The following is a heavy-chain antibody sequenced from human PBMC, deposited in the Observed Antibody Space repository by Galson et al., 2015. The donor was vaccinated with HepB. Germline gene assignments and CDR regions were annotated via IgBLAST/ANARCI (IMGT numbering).Heavy chain of an antibody. J-gene: IGHJ6*04. D-gene: IGHD2-2*01. CDR1: GFTFSNAW. CDR2: IKSKTDGGTT. CDR3: TTDLGEHQFVLVVPSV. Sequence: SLRLSCAASGFTFSNAWMNWVRQAPGKGLEWVGRIKSKTDGGTTDYAAPVKGRFTISRDDSKNTLYLQMNSLKTEDTAVYYCTTDLGEHQFVLVVPSVWGKGTTVTVSS. V-gene: IGHV3-15*07.